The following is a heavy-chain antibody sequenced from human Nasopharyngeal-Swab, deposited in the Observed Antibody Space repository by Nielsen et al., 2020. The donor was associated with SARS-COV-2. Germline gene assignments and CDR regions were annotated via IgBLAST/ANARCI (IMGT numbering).Heavy chain of an antibody. J-gene: IGHJ6*02. V-gene: IGHV1-69*13. Sequence: SVKVSCKASGDTFSSYAISWVRQAPGQGLEWMGGIIPIFGTANYAQKFQGRVTITADESTSTAYMELSSLRSEDTAVYYCARDLWRRAARDYYYGMDVWGQGTTVTVSS. CDR3: ARDLWRRAARDYYYGMDV. D-gene: IGHD3-3*01. CDR1: GDTFSSYA. CDR2: IIPIFGTA.